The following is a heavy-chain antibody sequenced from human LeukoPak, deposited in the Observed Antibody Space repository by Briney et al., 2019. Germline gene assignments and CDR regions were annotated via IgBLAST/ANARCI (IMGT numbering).Heavy chain of an antibody. J-gene: IGHJ3*02. CDR3: ANEHSSSWDDAFDI. D-gene: IGHD6-13*01. Sequence: GRFTISRDNAKNSLYLQMNSLRAEDTAMYYCANEHSSSWDDAFDIWGQGTMVTVSS. V-gene: IGHV3-11*06.